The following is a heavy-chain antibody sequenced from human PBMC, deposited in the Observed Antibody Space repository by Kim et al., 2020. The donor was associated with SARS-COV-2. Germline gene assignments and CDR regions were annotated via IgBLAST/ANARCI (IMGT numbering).Heavy chain of an antibody. CDR2: INSDGTLI. CDR3: ASGVGAN. D-gene: IGHD1-26*01. J-gene: IGHJ4*02. Sequence: GGSLRLSCAASGFTFRTYWMHWVRQAPGRGLVWVSRINSDGTLITYTDSVKGRFTISRDNAKNTLYLQMNSLRAEDTAIYYCASGVGANWGQGTLVTGSS. CDR1: GFTFRTYW. V-gene: IGHV3-74*01.